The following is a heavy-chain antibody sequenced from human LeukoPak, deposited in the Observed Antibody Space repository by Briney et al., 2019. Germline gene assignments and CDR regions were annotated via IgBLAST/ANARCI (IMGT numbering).Heavy chain of an antibody. Sequence: SETLSLTCTLSGGSIDTATLFWGWIRQPPGKGLEYIGSIFYIGSTYYNPSLRGRVTMSVDTSRKQVSLKLSSVTAADTAVYYCAREHDSSGYYQVDYWGQGTLVTVSS. V-gene: IGHV4-39*02. CDR2: IFYIGST. CDR1: GGSIDTATLF. D-gene: IGHD3-22*01. CDR3: AREHDSSGYYQVDY. J-gene: IGHJ4*02.